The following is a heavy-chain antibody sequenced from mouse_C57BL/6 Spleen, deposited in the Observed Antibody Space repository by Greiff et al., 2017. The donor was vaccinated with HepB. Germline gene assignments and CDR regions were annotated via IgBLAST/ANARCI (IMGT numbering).Heavy chain of an antibody. J-gene: IGHJ4*01. V-gene: IGHV1-76*01. CDR1: GYTFTDYY. CDR3: AYYSNYGDYAIDY. CDR2: IYPGSGNT. D-gene: IGHD2-5*01. Sequence: QVQLQQSGAELVRPGASVKLSCKASGYTFTDYYINWVKQRPGQGLEWIARIYPGSGNTYYNEKFKGKATLTAEKSSSTAYMQLSSVTSEDSAVYFCAYYSNYGDYAIDYWGQGTSVTVSS.